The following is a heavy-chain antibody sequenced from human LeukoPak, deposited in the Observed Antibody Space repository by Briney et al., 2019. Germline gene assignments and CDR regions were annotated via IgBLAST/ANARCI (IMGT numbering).Heavy chain of an antibody. CDR3: ARESGRFCSSTSCYVSPYYYGMDV. CDR1: GYTFTSYG. D-gene: IGHD2-2*01. V-gene: IGHV1-18*04. J-gene: IGHJ6*04. CDR2: ISAYNGNT. Sequence: ASVKVSCKASGYTFTSYGISWVRQAPGQGLEWMGWISAYNGNTNYAQKLQGRVTMTTDTSTSTAYMELRSLRSDDTAVYYCARESGRFCSSTSCYVSPYYYGMDVWGKGTTVTVSS.